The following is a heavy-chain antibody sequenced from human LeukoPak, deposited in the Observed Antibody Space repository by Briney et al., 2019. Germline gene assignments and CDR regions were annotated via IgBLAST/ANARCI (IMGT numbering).Heavy chain of an antibody. CDR1: GFTFSSYC. V-gene: IGHV3-33*01. J-gene: IGHJ4*02. D-gene: IGHD3-10*01. Sequence: GRSLRLSCAASGFTFSSYCMRWVRQAPGKGLEWVAVIWYDGSNKYYADSVKGRFTISRDNSKNTLYLQMNSPRAEDTAVYYCARDAAFPQYYYGSGSYYPDYWGQGTLVTVSS. CDR2: IWYDGSNK. CDR3: ARDAAFPQYYYGSGSYYPDY.